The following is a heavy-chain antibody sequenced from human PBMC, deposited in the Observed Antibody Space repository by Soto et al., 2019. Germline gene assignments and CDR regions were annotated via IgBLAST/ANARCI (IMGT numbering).Heavy chain of an antibody. CDR2: ISYDGSNK. CDR1: GFTFSSYA. V-gene: IGHV3-30-3*01. J-gene: IGHJ4*02. CDR3: ARDTYYYDSSGYYFNAVERPEGYFDY. Sequence: QVQLVESGGGVVQPGRSLRLSCAASGFTFSSYAMHWVRQAPGKGLEWVAVISYDGSNKYYADSVKGRFTISRDNSKNTLYLQMNSLRAEDTAVYYCARDTYYYDSSGYYFNAVERPEGYFDYWGQGTLVTVFS. D-gene: IGHD3-22*01.